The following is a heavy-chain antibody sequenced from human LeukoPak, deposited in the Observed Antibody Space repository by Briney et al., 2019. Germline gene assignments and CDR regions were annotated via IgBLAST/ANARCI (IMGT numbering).Heavy chain of an antibody. CDR2: ITGSGGTT. J-gene: IGHJ4*02. V-gene: IGHV3-23*01. CDR1: GFTFSNYA. CDR3: AKGGWNSYFDY. D-gene: IGHD1-7*01. Sequence: GGSLRLSCAASGFTFSNYAMTWVRQAPGKGLAWVSTITGSGGTTYYADSVEGRFTISRDNSKNTLYLQMNSLRAEDTAVYYCAKGGWNSYFDYWGQGTLVTVSS.